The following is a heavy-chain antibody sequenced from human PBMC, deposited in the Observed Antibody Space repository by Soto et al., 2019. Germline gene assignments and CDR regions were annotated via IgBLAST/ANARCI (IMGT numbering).Heavy chain of an antibody. J-gene: IGHJ4*02. Sequence: QITLKEAGPTLVEPTQTLTRTCTFSGFSLTTSGMSVAWIRQPPGKALEWLALIFGDDDTRYSPSLRSRLTITKDTSRNYVLLTTTSMGPADTATSYCAHSPLASFGDFTSFNSWGPGARVTVSS. V-gene: IGHV2-5*02. D-gene: IGHD4-17*01. CDR1: GFSLTTSGMS. CDR3: AHSPLASFGDFTSFNS. CDR2: IFGDDDT.